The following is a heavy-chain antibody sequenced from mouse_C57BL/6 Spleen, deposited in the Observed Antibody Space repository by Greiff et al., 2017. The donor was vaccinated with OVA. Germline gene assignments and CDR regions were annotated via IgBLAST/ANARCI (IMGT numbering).Heavy chain of an antibody. J-gene: IGHJ1*03. CDR2: IRSGGST. CDR3: ARWGYYGDWYFDV. CDR1: GFSLNSYG. V-gene: IGHV2-2*01. Sequence: VKLMESGPGLVQPSQSLSITCTVSGFSLNSYGVHWVRQSPGKGLEWLGVIRSGGSTDYNAAFISRLSISKDNSKSQLFFTMNSLQADDTAIYYCARWGYYGDWYFDVWGTGTTVTVSS. D-gene: IGHD1-1*01.